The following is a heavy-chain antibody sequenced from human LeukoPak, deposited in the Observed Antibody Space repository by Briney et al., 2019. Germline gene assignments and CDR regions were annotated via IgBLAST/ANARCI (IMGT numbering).Heavy chain of an antibody. Sequence: GGSLRLSCAASGFTFSSYEMNWVRQAPGKGLEWVSCISSSGSTIYYADSVKGRFTISRDNAKNPLYLQMNSLRAEDTAVYYCARGQAASFDYWGQGTLVTVSS. CDR1: GFTFSSYE. V-gene: IGHV3-48*03. CDR2: ISSSGSTI. CDR3: ARGQAASFDY. D-gene: IGHD2-15*01. J-gene: IGHJ4*02.